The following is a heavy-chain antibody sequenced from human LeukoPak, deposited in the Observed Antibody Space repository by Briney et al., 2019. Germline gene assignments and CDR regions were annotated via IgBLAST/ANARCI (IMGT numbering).Heavy chain of an antibody. J-gene: IGHJ4*02. CDR1: GFTVSSNY. V-gene: IGHV3-53*01. D-gene: IGHD3-10*01. CDR2: IYAGGAT. Sequence: GGSLRLSCSASGFTVSSNYMGWVRQAPGKGLEWVSVIYAGGATAYADSAKGRFIISRDNSKNTLYLQMNSLRAEDTALYYCAREGGDSMIQGVIADWGQGTLVTVSS. CDR3: AREGGDSMIQGVIAD.